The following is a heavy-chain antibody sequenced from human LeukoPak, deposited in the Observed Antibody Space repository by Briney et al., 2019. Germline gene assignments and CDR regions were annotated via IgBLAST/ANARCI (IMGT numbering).Heavy chain of an antibody. V-gene: IGHV4-59*01. CDR3: ARDVGGWFDP. Sequence: SETLSLTCTVSGGSISSYYWSWIRQPPGKGLEWIGYIYYSGSTNYNPSLKSRVTISVDTSKNQFSQKLSSVTAADTAVYYRARDVGGWFDPWGQGTLVTVSS. J-gene: IGHJ5*02. D-gene: IGHD2-15*01. CDR1: GGSISSYY. CDR2: IYYSGST.